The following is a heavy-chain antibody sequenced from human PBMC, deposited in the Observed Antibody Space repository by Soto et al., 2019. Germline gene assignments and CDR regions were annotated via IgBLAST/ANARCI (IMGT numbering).Heavy chain of an antibody. CDR1: GFTFSSYA. D-gene: IGHD6-6*01. J-gene: IGHJ6*02. CDR3: ARDYSSSTHYYYGMDV. V-gene: IGHV3-30-3*01. CDR2: ISYDGSNK. Sequence: QVQLVESGGGVVQPGRSLRLSCAASGFTFSSYAMHCVRQAPGKGLEWVAVISYDGSNKYYADSVKGRFTISRDNSKNTLYLQMNSLRAEDTAVYYCARDYSSSTHYYYGMDVWGQGTTVTVSS.